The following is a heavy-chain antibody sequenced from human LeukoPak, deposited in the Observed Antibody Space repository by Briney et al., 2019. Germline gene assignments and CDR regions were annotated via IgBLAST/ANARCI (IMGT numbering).Heavy chain of an antibody. Sequence: GGSLRLSCAASGFTFSSYAMYWVRQAPGKGLEWVLGVSDSGDGTHYADSVKGRFTISRDNSKNTLYLQMNNLRAEDTAVYYCAKDRACGQWNCQGSDYWGQGTLVTVSS. J-gene: IGHJ4*02. CDR1: GFTFSSYA. V-gene: IGHV3-23*01. D-gene: IGHD1-7*01. CDR2: VSDSGDGT. CDR3: AKDRACGQWNCQGSDY.